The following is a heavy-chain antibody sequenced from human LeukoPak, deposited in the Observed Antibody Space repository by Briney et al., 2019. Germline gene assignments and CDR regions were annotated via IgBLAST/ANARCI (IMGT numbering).Heavy chain of an antibody. V-gene: IGHV3-30-3*01. CDR1: GFTFNNYN. J-gene: IGHJ3*02. CDR2: LSYDGSIK. D-gene: IGHD1-26*01. Sequence: GGSLRLSCAASGFTFNNYNMNWVRQAPGKGLEWVAVLSYDGSIKYYADSVKGRFTISRDNSKNTVYLQMNSLRTEDTAVYYCTRVISLWELHDAFDIWGHGTMVTVSS. CDR3: TRVISLWELHDAFDI.